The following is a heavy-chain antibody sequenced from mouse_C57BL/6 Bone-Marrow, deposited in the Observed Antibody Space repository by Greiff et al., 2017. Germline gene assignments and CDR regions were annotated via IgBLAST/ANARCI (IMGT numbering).Heavy chain of an antibody. CDR3: ARNYGSRYEGLGV. D-gene: IGHD1-1*01. J-gene: IGHJ1*03. V-gene: IGHV1-69*01. CDR2: IDPSDSYT. CDR1: GYTFTSYW. Sequence: QVQLQQSGAELVMPGASVKLSCKASGYTFTSYWMHWVKQRPGQGLEWIGEIDPSDSYTNYNQKFKGKSTLTVDKSSSTAYMQLSSLTSEDSAVYYCARNYGSRYEGLGVGGTGTTVTVS.